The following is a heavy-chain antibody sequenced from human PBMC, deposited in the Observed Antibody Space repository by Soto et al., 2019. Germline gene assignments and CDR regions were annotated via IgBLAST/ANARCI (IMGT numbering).Heavy chain of an antibody. D-gene: IGHD3-22*01. CDR2: IVVGSGNT. J-gene: IGHJ4*02. CDR1: GFTFTSSA. CDR3: AAAVVITSHFDY. Sequence: ASVKVSCKASGFTFTSSAVQWVRQARGQRLEWIGWIVVGSGNTNYAQKFQERVPITRDMSTSTAYMELSSLRSEDTAVYYCAAAVVITSHFDYWGQGTLVTVSS. V-gene: IGHV1-58*01.